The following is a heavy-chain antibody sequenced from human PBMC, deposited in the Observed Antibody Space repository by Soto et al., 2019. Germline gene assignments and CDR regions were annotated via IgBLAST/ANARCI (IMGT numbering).Heavy chain of an antibody. CDR3: ARETTGYSSSWYDLYSNWFDP. CDR1: GGSISSYY. CDR2: IYTSGST. D-gene: IGHD6-13*01. J-gene: IGHJ5*02. Sequence: SETLSLTCTVSGGSISSYYWSWIRQPAGKGLEWIGRIYTSGSTNYNPSLKSRVTMSVDTSENQFSLKLSSVTAADTAVYYCARETTGYSSSWYDLYSNWFDPWGQGTLVTVSS. V-gene: IGHV4-4*07.